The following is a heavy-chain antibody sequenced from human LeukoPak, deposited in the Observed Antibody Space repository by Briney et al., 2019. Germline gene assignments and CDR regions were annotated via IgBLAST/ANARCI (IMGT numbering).Heavy chain of an antibody. CDR3: ARVEGHYDGSGYYYAFDH. V-gene: IGHV4-59*10. CDR1: GGSFSGYY. Sequence: SETLSLTCAVYGGSFSGYYWSWIRQPPGKGLEWIGRIYTSGSTNYNPSLKSRVTISVDTSENQFSLKLSSVTAADTAVYYCARVEGHYDGSGYYYAFDHWGQGTLVTVSS. D-gene: IGHD3-22*01. J-gene: IGHJ4*02. CDR2: IYTSGST.